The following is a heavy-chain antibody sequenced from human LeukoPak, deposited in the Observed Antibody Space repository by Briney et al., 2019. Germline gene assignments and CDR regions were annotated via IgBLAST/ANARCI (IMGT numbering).Heavy chain of an antibody. D-gene: IGHD4-23*01. CDR1: GGXXSRXY. CDR2: IYYSGST. J-gene: IGHJ4*02. V-gene: IGHV4-59*01. Sequence: SETLSLTCTVXGGXXSRXYXSXIXXPXGXXLXWIXYIYYSGSTNYNPSLKSRVTMSVDTSKNQFSLKLSSVTAADTAVYYCARELGGNYGGNTGSNWGQGTLVTVSS. CDR3: ARELGGNYGGNTGSN.